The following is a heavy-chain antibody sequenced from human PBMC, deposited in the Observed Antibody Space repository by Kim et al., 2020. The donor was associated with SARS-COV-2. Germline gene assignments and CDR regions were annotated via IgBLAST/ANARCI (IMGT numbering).Heavy chain of an antibody. V-gene: IGHV3-66*01. Sequence: GGSLGLSCVVSGFTVSNTYMSWVRQAPGKGLEWVSIIYGGGSTYYADSVKGRFTISRDDSKNTVYLQMNSLRAEDTAVYFCAREPSTYFDYWGQGTLVTVSS. CDR2: IYGGGST. CDR1: GFTVSNTY. CDR3: AREPSTYFDY. J-gene: IGHJ4*02.